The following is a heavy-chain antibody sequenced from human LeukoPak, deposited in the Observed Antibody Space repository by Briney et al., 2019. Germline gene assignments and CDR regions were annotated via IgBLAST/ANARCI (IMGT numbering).Heavy chain of an antibody. Sequence: ASVKVSCKASGYTFTGYYMHWVRQAPGQGLEWMGWINPNSGGTNYAQKFQGRVTMTRDTSISTAYMELSRLGSDDTAVYYCASALYCSGGSCYDYWGQGTLVTVSS. CDR1: GYTFTGYY. D-gene: IGHD2-15*01. V-gene: IGHV1-2*02. CDR3: ASALYCSGGSCYDY. CDR2: INPNSGGT. J-gene: IGHJ4*02.